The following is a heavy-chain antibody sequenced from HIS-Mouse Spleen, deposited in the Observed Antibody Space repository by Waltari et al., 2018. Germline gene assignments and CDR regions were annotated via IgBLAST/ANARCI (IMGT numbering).Heavy chain of an antibody. V-gene: IGHV4-34*01. J-gene: IGHJ3*02. D-gene: IGHD1-26*01. CDR3: ARGGVGATAFDI. Sequence: QVQLQQWGAGLLKPSETLSLTCAVYGGSFSGYYWSWIRQPPGKGLEWIGEINHSGRTNYNLSLKSRVTRSVDTSKNQFSLKRSSVTAADTAVYYCARGGVGATAFDIWGQGTMVTVSS. CDR2: INHSGRT. CDR1: GGSFSGYY.